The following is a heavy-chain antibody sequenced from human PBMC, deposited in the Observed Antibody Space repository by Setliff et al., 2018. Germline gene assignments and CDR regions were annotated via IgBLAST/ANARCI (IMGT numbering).Heavy chain of an antibody. CDR2: IYYSGNT. V-gene: IGHV4-59*11. D-gene: IGHD3-3*01. CDR1: GGSIDSHY. J-gene: IGHJ3*02. Sequence: KTSETLSLTCSVSGGSIDSHYWSWIRQPPGKGLEWIGSIYYSGNTNYNPSLKSRVTISIDTSKNQFSLKLSSVTAADTAVYHCARGKTFFGAFIRAFGIWGQGRMVTVSS. CDR3: ARGKTFFGAFIRAFGI.